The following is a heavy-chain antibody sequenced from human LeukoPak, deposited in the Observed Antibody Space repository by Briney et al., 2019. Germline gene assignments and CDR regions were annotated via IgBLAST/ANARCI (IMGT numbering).Heavy chain of an antibody. CDR1: GYTFTGYY. V-gene: IGHV1-2*06. D-gene: IGHD3-16*02. CDR2: INPNSGGT. Sequence: ASVKVSCKASGYTFTGYYMHWVRQAPGQGLEWMGRINPNSGGTNYAQKFQGRVTMTRDTSISTAYMELSRLRSDDTAVYYCARDRSGSRPLEFGGVIAYWGQGTLVTVSS. CDR3: ARDRSGSRPLEFGGVIAY. J-gene: IGHJ4*02.